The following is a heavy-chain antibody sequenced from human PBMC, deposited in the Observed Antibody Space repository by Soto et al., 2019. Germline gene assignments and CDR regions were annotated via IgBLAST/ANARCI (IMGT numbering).Heavy chain of an antibody. CDR3: TKQKGDSRTYNGMDV. J-gene: IGHJ6*02. CDR1: GDSVSSNSAA. D-gene: IGHD2-21*02. CDR2: AYYRSQWYY. Sequence: QVQLQQSGPGLVKPSQTLSLTCAISGDSVSSNSAAWNWIRQYPSRGLEWLGRAYYRSQWYYDSAVSVRSTIAVFPETSKNQFALQQNSVTPENTAVYYCTKQKGDSRTYNGMDVWGQGTTVTVSS. V-gene: IGHV6-1*01.